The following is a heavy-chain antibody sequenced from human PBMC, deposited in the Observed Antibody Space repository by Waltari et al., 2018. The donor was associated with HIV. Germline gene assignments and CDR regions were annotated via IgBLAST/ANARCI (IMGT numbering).Heavy chain of an antibody. Sequence: QVHLVESGGDLVKPGGSLRLSCVASGFTFRDSYMTWIRQAPGKRLEGVSYIAVSSAYTNYGDSVKGRFTMSRDDAKKSLFLQMNSLRPEDTAVYYCARVARGLRQGTFDIWGQGTMVTVSS. J-gene: IGHJ3*02. V-gene: IGHV3-11*05. CDR2: IAVSSAYT. CDR1: GFTFRDSY. CDR3: ARVARGLRQGTFDI. D-gene: IGHD4-17*01.